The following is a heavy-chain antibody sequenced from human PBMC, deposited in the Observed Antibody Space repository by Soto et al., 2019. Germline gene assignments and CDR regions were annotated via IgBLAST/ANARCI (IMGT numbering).Heavy chain of an antibody. J-gene: IGHJ5*01. D-gene: IGHD6-19*01. CDR2: IKQDGSEK. CDR1: GFTFSTYW. Sequence: GGSLRLSCAASGFTFSTYWMNWVRQAPGKGLEWVANIKQDGSEKYYVDSVKGRFTISRDNAKTSLYLQMNSLRAEDTAVYYCAKGMAVAANWFDSWGQGTLVTVSS. CDR3: AKGMAVAANWFDS. V-gene: IGHV3-7*01.